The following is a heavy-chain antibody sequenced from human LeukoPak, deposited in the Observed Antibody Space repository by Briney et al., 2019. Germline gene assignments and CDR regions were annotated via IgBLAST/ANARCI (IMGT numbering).Heavy chain of an antibody. CDR2: INHSGST. CDR1: GGSFSGYY. Sequence: SETLSLTCAVYGGSFSGYYWSWIRQPPGKGLEWIGEINHSGSTNYNPSLKSRVTISVDTSKNQFSLKLSSVTAADTAVYYCARGPKIAVAAWGYYYYGMDVWGQGTTVTVSS. V-gene: IGHV4-34*01. CDR3: ARGPKIAVAAWGYYYYGMDV. J-gene: IGHJ6*02. D-gene: IGHD6-19*01.